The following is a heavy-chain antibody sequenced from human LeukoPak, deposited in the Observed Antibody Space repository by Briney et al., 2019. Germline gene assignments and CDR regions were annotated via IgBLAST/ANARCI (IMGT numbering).Heavy chain of an antibody. V-gene: IGHV3-11*04. CDR2: ISSSGSTI. J-gene: IGHJ4*02. Sequence: GGSLRLSCAASGFTFSDYYMSWIRQAPGKGLEWVSYISSSGSTIYCADSVKGRFTISRDNAKNSLYLQMNSLRAEDTAVYYCARDLPLGYYYDSSGDWDYWGQGTLVTVSS. CDR3: ARDLPLGYYYDSSGDWDY. CDR1: GFTFSDYY. D-gene: IGHD3-22*01.